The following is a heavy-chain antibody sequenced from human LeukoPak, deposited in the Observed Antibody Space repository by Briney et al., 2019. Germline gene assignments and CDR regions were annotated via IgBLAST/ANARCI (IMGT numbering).Heavy chain of an antibody. CDR3: ARGGRFLDD. J-gene: IGHJ4*02. CDR1: GFSFSSYT. D-gene: IGHD3-3*01. Sequence: GGSLRLSCAASGFSFSSYTMNWVRQAPGKGLEWVSSTSGRSLYIYYADSLKGRFTISRDNAKNSLYLQMNSLRADDTAVYYCARGGRFLDDWGRGTLVTVSS. CDR2: TSGRSLYI. V-gene: IGHV3-21*01.